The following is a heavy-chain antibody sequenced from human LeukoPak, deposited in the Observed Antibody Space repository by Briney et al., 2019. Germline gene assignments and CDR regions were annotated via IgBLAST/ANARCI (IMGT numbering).Heavy chain of an antibody. D-gene: IGHD3-9*01. CDR3: ARDYGYFDWLPDPG. V-gene: IGHV3-21*01. CDR1: GFTFSSYS. J-gene: IGHJ4*02. Sequence: GGSLRLSCAASGFTFSSYSMNWVRQAPGKGLDCVSSISSSSSYIYYADSVKGRFTISRDNAKNSLYLQMNSLRAEDTAVYYCARDYGYFDWLPDPGWGQGTLVTVSS. CDR2: ISSSSSYI.